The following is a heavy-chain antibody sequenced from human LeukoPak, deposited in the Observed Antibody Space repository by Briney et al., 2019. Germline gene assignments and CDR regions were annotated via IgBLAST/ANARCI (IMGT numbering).Heavy chain of an antibody. CDR1: GFTFSSYA. CDR3: ARGRGYVSGSPDY. CDR2: MSSSGSVI. J-gene: IGHJ4*02. Sequence: PGGSLRLSCAASGFTFSSYAMSWVRQAPGKGLEWISYMSSSGSVIYYADSVKGRFTISRDNAKNSLSLQMNGLRDEDTAVYYCARGRGYVSGSPDYWGQGTLVTVSS. V-gene: IGHV3-48*02. D-gene: IGHD3-10*01.